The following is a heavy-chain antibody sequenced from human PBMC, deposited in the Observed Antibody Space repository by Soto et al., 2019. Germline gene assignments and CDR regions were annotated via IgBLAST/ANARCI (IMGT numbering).Heavy chain of an antibody. V-gene: IGHV1-8*01. J-gene: IGHJ4*02. D-gene: IGHD3-10*01. Sequence: QVQLVQSGAGLKKPGASVKVSCKASGYTFSNYDMNWVRQATGQGPEWIGWVNPNNGDTGYAQKFQCRVTLTTDISTTTAYMELTSLRSEDTAIYYCAKVSRKGSAIDLDYWGQGTLITVSS. CDR2: VNPNNGDT. CDR1: GYTFSNYD. CDR3: AKVSRKGSAIDLDY.